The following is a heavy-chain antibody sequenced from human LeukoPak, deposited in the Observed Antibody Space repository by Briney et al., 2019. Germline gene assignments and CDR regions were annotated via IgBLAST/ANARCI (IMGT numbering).Heavy chain of an antibody. Sequence: GGSLRLSCAASGCTFSSYGMHWVRLAPGKGLEWVAVISYDGSNKYYADSVKGRFTISRDNSKNTLYLQMNSLRAEDTAVYYCARDLPGYYYGMHVWGQGTLVTVSS. J-gene: IGHJ6*02. CDR2: ISYDGSNK. CDR1: GCTFSSYG. CDR3: ARDLPGYYYGMHV. V-gene: IGHV3-30*03.